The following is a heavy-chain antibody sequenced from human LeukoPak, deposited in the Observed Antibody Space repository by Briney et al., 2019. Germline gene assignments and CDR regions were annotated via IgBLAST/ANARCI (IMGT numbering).Heavy chain of an antibody. Sequence: ASVKVFCKASGYTFTSYDINWVRQATGQGLEWMGWMNPNSGNTGYAQKFQGRVTMTRNTSISTAYMELSSLRSEDTAVYYCARAGSGSYSYYFDYWGQGTLVTVSS. D-gene: IGHD1-26*01. CDR2: MNPNSGNT. CDR1: GYTFTSYD. J-gene: IGHJ4*02. CDR3: ARAGSGSYSYYFDY. V-gene: IGHV1-8*01.